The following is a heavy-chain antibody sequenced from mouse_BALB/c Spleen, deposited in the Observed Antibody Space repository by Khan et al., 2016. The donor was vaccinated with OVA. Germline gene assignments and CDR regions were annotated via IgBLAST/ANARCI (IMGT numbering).Heavy chain of an antibody. CDR2: ISSGDST. CDR3: ARDCWFAY. Sequence: EVELVESGGGLVKPGGSLKLSCAASGFTFSNYAMSWVRQSPEKRLEWVASISSGDSTYYLDSVKGRFTISRDNARYSLYLQMSSLRSEDAAMYYCARDCWFAYWGQGTMVTVSA. CDR1: GFTFSNYA. V-gene: IGHV5-6-5*01. J-gene: IGHJ3*01.